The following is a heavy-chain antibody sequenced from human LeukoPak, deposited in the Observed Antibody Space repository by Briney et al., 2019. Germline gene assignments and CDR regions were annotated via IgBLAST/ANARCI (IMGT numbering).Heavy chain of an antibody. Sequence: GGSLRLSCAASGFTFSSYAMSWVRQAPGKGLEWVSGIGGSGGSTFYGDSVKGRFTISRDNSKNTLYLQMNSLRAEDTAVYYCAKVGAHGWVYWGQGTLVTVSS. J-gene: IGHJ4*02. CDR2: IGGSGGST. CDR3: AKVGAHGWVY. CDR1: GFTFSSYA. V-gene: IGHV3-23*01. D-gene: IGHD1-26*01.